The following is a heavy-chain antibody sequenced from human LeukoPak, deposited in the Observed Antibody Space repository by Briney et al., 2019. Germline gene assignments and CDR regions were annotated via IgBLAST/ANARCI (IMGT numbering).Heavy chain of an antibody. Sequence: GGSLRLSCAASGFTFSDYWMTWVRQAPGKGLEWVANIKQDGSGKDYVDSVKGRFTISRDNAKNSLYLQMSSLRAEDTAVYYCARGYYFDYWGQGTLVTVSS. CDR3: ARGYYFDY. CDR2: IKQDGSGK. J-gene: IGHJ4*02. CDR1: GFTFSDYW. V-gene: IGHV3-7*01.